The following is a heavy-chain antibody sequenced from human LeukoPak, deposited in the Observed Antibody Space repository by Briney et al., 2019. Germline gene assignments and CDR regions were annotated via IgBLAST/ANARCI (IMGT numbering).Heavy chain of an antibody. CDR3: ASGYRTFDY. J-gene: IGHJ4*02. CDR1: GFIFSNYW. V-gene: IGHV3-7*03. CDR2: IKQDGSEK. D-gene: IGHD5-24*01. Sequence: GGSLRLSCAASGFIFSNYWMSWVRQAPGKGLEWVANIKQDGSEKYYVDSVKGRFTISRGNAKNSLYLQMSSLRAEDTALYYCASGYRTFDYWGQGTLVTVSS.